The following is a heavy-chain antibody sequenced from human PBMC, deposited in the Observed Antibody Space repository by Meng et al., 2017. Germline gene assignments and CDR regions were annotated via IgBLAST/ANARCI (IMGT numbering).Heavy chain of an antibody. CDR2: INHSGST. J-gene: IGHJ4*02. V-gene: IGHV4-34*01. CDR3: ARGPTTMAHDFDY. D-gene: IGHD4-11*01. CDR1: GGSFSDYY. Sequence: LQQLGAGRLKPSETLPLTCVVSGGSFSDYYWSWIRQPPGKGREGIGEINHSGSTNYNPSLESRATISVDTSQNNLSLKLSSVTAADSAVYYCARGPTTMAHDFDYWGQGTLVTVSS.